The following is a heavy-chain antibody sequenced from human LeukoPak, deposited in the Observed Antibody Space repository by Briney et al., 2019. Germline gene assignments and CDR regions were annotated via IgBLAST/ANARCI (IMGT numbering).Heavy chain of an antibody. D-gene: IGHD2-2*01. J-gene: IGHJ3*02. V-gene: IGHV5-51*01. CDR3: ARGRVPAGILNALEI. CDR1: GYTFTTYW. Sequence: GESLKISCQGSGYTFTTYWIAWVRQMPGKGLEWMGIIYPGDSDTRYSPSFQGQVTISADKSIRTAYLQWSSLKASDTAMYYCARGRVPAGILNALEIWGQGTMVTVSS. CDR2: IYPGDSDT.